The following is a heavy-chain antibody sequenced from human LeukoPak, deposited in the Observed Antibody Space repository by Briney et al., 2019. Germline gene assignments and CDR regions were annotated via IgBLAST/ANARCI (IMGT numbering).Heavy chain of an antibody. Sequence: PGGSLRLSCAASGFTFSSYGMHWVRQAPGKGLEWVAFIRYDGSNKYYADSVKGRFTISRDNSKNTLYLQMNSLRAEDTAVYYCAKDVYSGLGYFDYWGQGTLVTVSS. J-gene: IGHJ4*02. CDR2: IRYDGSNK. V-gene: IGHV3-30*02. CDR1: GFTFSSYG. D-gene: IGHD1-26*01. CDR3: AKDVYSGLGYFDY.